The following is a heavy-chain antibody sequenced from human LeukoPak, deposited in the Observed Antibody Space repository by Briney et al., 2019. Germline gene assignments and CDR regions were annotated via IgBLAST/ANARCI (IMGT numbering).Heavy chain of an antibody. CDR1: GYTLTELS. Sequence: ASVKVSCKVSGYTLTELSMHWVRQAPGKGLEWMGGFDPADGERFYAQKFQGRVTMTEDTSTDTAYMELSSLRSEDTAVYYCARTLYFNTGWYEDAFDIWGQGTMVTASS. D-gene: IGHD6-19*01. J-gene: IGHJ3*02. V-gene: IGHV1-24*01. CDR3: ARTLYFNTGWYEDAFDI. CDR2: FDPADGER.